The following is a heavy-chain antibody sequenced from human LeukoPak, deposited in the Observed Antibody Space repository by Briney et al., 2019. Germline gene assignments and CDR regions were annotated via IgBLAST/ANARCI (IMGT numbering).Heavy chain of an antibody. CDR1: GFTFSNSA. V-gene: IGHV3-23*01. CDR3: ARDPGGGIVGATFRSLNY. Sequence: GGSLRLSCAVSGFTFSNSAMSWVRQAPGKGLEWVSAISGSGGSTYYADSVKGRFTISRDNPKNSLYLQMNSLRAEDTAVYYCARDPGGGIVGATFRSLNYWGQGTLVTVSS. CDR2: ISGSGGST. J-gene: IGHJ4*02. D-gene: IGHD1-26*01.